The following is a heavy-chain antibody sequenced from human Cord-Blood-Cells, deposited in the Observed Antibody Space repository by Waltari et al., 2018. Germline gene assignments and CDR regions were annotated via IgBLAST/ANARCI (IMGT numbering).Heavy chain of an antibody. D-gene: IGHD4-17*01. J-gene: IGHJ5*02. CDR1: GFTFSSYG. Sequence: QVQLVESGGGVVQPGGSLRLPCAASGFTFSSYGMHWVRQAPGKGLEWVAFIRYDGSNKYYADSVKGRFTISRDNSKNTLYLQMNSLRAEDTAVYYCAKMGSTVLNWFDPWGQGTLVTVSS. CDR2: IRYDGSNK. CDR3: AKMGSTVLNWFDP. V-gene: IGHV3-30*02.